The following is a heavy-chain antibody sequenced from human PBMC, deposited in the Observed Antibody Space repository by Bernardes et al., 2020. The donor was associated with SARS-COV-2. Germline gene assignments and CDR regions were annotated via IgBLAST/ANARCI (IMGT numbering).Heavy chain of an antibody. CDR1: GYTFSDYY. Sequence: ASVKVSCRASGYTFSDYYMHWLRQAPGQGPEWMGCINPNSGATVLAQNFQGRFTMTRDSSISMVYMELSRLTSDDTALYYCARDLMDSRGKYFDCWGQGSLVTVSS. V-gene: IGHV1-2*02. CDR3: ARDLMDSRGKYFDC. CDR2: INPNSGAT. J-gene: IGHJ4*02. D-gene: IGHD3-22*01.